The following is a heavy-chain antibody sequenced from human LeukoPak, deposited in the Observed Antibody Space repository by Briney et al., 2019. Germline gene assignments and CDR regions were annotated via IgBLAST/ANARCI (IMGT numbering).Heavy chain of an antibody. J-gene: IGHJ6*03. CDR2: IYSGGST. D-gene: IGHD4-17*01. CDR3: ARTVTYYYYYMDV. CDR1: GFTVSSNY. V-gene: IGHV3-66*01. Sequence: GGSLRLSCAASGFTVSSNYMSWVRQAPGKGLEWVSVIYSGGSTYYADSVKGRFTISRDNSKNTLYLQMNSLRAEDTAVYYCARTVTYYYYYMDVWGKGTTVTISS.